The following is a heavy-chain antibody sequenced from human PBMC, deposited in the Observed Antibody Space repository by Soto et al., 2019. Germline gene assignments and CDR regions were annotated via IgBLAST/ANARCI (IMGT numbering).Heavy chain of an antibody. J-gene: IGHJ5*02. CDR3: ARVEDYFDSSGYHH. Sequence: ASVKVSCQSSCYTFTAYGITWVRQAPGQGLEWMGWISAYNGNIIYAERLQGRVTMTTDTSTSTAYMELTRLTYDDTAVYYCARVEDYFDSSGYHHWGQGTLVTVSS. V-gene: IGHV1-18*01. CDR2: ISAYNGNI. CDR1: CYTFTAYG. D-gene: IGHD3-22*01.